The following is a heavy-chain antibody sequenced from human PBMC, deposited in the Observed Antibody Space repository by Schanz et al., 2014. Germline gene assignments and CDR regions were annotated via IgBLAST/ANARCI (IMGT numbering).Heavy chain of an antibody. J-gene: IGHJ6*02. Sequence: QLQLQESGPGLVKPSETLSLTCTVSGGSISGSSYHWGWTRQPPGKGPEWIGTISYSGSTYYNPPLKSRVTIPEDTPKNQSPLRLCSVPAADTAIYYCARQERGIWGHNGMDVWGQGTTVTVSS. CDR3: ARQERGIWGHNGMDV. V-gene: IGHV4-39*01. D-gene: IGHD2-15*01. CDR2: ISYSGST. CDR1: GGSISGSSYH.